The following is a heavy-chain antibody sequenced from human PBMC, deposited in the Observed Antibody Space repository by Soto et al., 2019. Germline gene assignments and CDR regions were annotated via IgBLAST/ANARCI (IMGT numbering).Heavy chain of an antibody. D-gene: IGHD3-16*01. CDR3: ARQGSNSSRRLSWFDP. V-gene: IGHV4-39*01. CDR2: MHYSGAT. CDR1: GGSSSSSTYS. J-gene: IGHJ5*02. Sequence: PXGTLSLTGTASGGSSSSSTYSWGWIRQPPGKGLEWIGSMHYSGATYYNPSLKSRVSISVDTSKSQFSLKLTFVTAADTAVYFCARQGSNSSRRLSWFDPWGQGTLVTVSS.